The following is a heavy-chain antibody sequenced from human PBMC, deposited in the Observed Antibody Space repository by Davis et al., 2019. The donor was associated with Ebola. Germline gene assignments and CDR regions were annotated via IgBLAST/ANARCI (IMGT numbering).Heavy chain of an antibody. D-gene: IGHD3-10*01. V-gene: IGHV4-61*01. Sequence: PGGSLRLSCNVSGSSVRSDISFWSWIRQPPGKGLEWVGYIYYTGNTKYNPSLKSRVTMSVDTSKNQFSLKLSSVTAADTAVYYCARARRQSYGAGVIDEYYGMDVWGQGTTVTVSS. CDR3: ARARRQSYGAGVIDEYYGMDV. CDR1: GSSVRSDISF. J-gene: IGHJ6*02. CDR2: IYYTGNT.